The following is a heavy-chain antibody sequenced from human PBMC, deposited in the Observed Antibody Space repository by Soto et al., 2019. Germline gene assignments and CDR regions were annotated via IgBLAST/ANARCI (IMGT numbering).Heavy chain of an antibody. D-gene: IGHD6-13*01. Sequence: PSETLSLTCTVSGGSISSYYWIWIRQPPGKGLEWIGYIYYSGSTNYNPSLKSRVTISVDTSKNQFSLKLSSVTAADTAVYYCARAQAAGTGYLYYYYGMDVWGQGTPVT. CDR1: GGSISSYY. V-gene: IGHV4-59*01. CDR3: ARAQAAGTGYLYYYYGMDV. J-gene: IGHJ6*02. CDR2: IYYSGST.